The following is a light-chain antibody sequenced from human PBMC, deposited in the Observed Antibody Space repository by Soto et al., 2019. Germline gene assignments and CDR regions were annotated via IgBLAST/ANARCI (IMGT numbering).Light chain of an antibody. CDR1: DNIVHW. V-gene: IGKV1-5*03. CDR2: KAA. CDR3: QHYNSFSRT. J-gene: IGKJ1*01. Sequence: DIPMTQSPSTLSASVGDRVAITCRASDNIVHWVAWYQQKPGKAPKLLIYKAANLADEVPSRFAGSGSGTALTLTNARLCPDDCATYYGQHYNSFSRTFGQGTKGEV.